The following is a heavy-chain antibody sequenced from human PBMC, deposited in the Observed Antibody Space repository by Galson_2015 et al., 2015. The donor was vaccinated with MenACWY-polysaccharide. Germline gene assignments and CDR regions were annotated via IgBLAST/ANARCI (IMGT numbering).Heavy chain of an antibody. J-gene: IGHJ6*02. Sequence: SLRLSCAASGFTFSSSWMHWVRQAPGKGLVWVSRILSDGSSTSYADSVRGRFTISRGNSENTLYLQMNSLRAEDTAVYYCARTYCDRTTCYGLDVWGQGTTVTVSS. D-gene: IGHD2-2*01. CDR3: ARTYCDRTTCYGLDV. CDR2: ILSDGSST. CDR1: GFTFSSSW. V-gene: IGHV3-74*01.